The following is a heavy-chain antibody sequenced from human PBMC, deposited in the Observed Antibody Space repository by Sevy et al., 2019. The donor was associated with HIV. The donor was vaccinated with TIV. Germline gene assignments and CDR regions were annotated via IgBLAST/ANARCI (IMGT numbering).Heavy chain of an antibody. CDR1: GFTFSSYE. J-gene: IGHJ6*02. CDR2: IGSLGSPI. Sequence: GGSLRLSCAVSGFTFSSYEMNWVRQAPGKGLEWVSYIGSLGSPINYADSVKGRITISRDNAKNSLYLQMNSLRAEDTAVYYCVRVGIETAFYGVDVWGQGTTVTVSS. CDR3: VRVGIETAFYGVDV. V-gene: IGHV3-48*03.